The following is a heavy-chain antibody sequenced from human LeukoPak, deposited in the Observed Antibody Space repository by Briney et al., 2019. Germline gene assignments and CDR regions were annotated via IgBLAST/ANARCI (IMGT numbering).Heavy chain of an antibody. D-gene: IGHD6-13*01. CDR2: IYPGDSDT. J-gene: IGHJ4*02. CDR1: GYSFTNYW. V-gene: IGHV5-51*01. CDR3: ARHKMGGYTSNWGFDY. Sequence: GESLKISCKGSGYSFTNYWIGWVRQMPGKGLEWMGIIYPGDSDTRYSPSFQGQVTISADKSISTAYLQWSSLKASDTAMYYCARHKMGGYTSNWGFDYWGQGTLVTVSS.